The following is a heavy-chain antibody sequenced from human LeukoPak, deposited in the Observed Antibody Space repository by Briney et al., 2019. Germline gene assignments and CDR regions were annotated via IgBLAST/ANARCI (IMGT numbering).Heavy chain of an antibody. V-gene: IGHV2-26*01. CDR2: IVSYDGE. J-gene: IGHJ5*02. Sequence: GPTLVNPTATLTLTFSVSGFSRTNTRMGVTWIRQPTEKALECVEHIVSYDGESYNTSLKNRLTFSKDTSKSQVVLTMTNMDPVDTATYYCARINYDFSSGYYPPWFDPWGQGTLVTVSS. CDR1: GFSRTNTRMG. D-gene: IGHD3-3*01. CDR3: ARINYDFSSGYYPPWFDP.